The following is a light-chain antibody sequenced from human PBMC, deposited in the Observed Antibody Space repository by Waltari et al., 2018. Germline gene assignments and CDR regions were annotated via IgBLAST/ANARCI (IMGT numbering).Light chain of an antibody. CDR3: QQYDNLPYT. CDR1: QDISNY. J-gene: IGKJ2*01. Sequence: DLQITQSPSSLSASVGDQVTITCQASQDISNYLNWYQQKPGKAPKLLIYDASNLETGVPSRFSGSGSGTDFTFTISSLQPEDIATYYCQQYDNLPYTFGQGTKLEIK. V-gene: IGKV1-33*01. CDR2: DAS.